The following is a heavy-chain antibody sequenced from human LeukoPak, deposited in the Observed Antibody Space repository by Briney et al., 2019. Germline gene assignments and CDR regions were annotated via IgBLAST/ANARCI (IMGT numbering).Heavy chain of an antibody. CDR3: ARDGVYYDSSGYEQYYFDY. V-gene: IGHV4-59*11. CDR1: GGSISRHY. D-gene: IGHD3-22*01. CDR2: IYYSGST. Sequence: PSETLSLTCTVSGGSISRHYWSWIRQPPGKGLEWIGYIYYSGSTNYNPSLKSRVTISVDTSKNQFSLKLSSVTAADTAVYYCARDGVYYDSSGYEQYYFDYWGQGTLVTVSS. J-gene: IGHJ4*02.